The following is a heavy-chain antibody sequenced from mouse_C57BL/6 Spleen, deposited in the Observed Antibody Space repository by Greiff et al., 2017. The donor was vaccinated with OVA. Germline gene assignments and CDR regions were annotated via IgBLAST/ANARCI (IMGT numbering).Heavy chain of an antibody. Sequence: VQRVESGGGLVKPGGSLKLSCAASGFTFSDYGMHWVRQAPEKGLEWVAYISSGSSTIYYAETVKGRFTISRDNAKNTLFLQMTSLRSEDTAMYYCARWISPHYYGSFYAMDYWGQGTSVTVSS. CDR2: ISSGSSTI. V-gene: IGHV5-17*01. CDR3: ARWISPHYYGSFYAMDY. CDR1: GFTFSDYG. D-gene: IGHD1-1*01. J-gene: IGHJ4*01.